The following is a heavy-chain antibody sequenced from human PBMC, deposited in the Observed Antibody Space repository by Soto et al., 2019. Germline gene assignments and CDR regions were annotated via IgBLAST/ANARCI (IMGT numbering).Heavy chain of an antibody. D-gene: IGHD6-19*01. CDR3: AKTPRQWLVYFDY. CDR2: ISGSGGTT. Sequence: PGGSLRLSCAASGFTLSNYAIAWVRQAPGKGLEWVSGISGSGGTTYYADSVKGRFTVSRDNSKDTLHLQMNSLRAEDTAVYYCAKTPRQWLVYFDYWGQGTLVTVSS. CDR1: GFTLSNYA. V-gene: IGHV3-23*01. J-gene: IGHJ4*02.